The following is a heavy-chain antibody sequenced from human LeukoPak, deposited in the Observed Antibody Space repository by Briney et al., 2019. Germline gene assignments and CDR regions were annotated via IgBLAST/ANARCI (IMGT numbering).Heavy chain of an antibody. CDR1: GGSFSGYS. J-gene: IGHJ4*02. V-gene: IGHV4-34*01. Sequence: SETLSLTCAVYGGSFSGYSWNWIRQPPVKGLEWTGEINHSGGTNYNPSLKSRVTISVDTSKKQFSLKLSSVTAADTAVYYCARAAPGTGNFDYWGQGTLVTVSS. CDR3: ARAAPGTGNFDY. CDR2: INHSGGT. D-gene: IGHD6-13*01.